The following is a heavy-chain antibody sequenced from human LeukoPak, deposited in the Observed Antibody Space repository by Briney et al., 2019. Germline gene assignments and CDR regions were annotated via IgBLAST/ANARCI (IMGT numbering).Heavy chain of an antibody. J-gene: IGHJ4*02. V-gene: IGHV4-34*01. CDR3: ATRAQYCSSTSCYSSGYYFDY. CDR1: GGSFSGYY. Sequence: SATLSLTCAVYGGSFSGYYWSWIRQPPGKGLERIGEINHSGSTNYNPSLKSRVTISVDTSKDQFSLKLSSVTAADTAVYYCATRAQYCSSTSCYSSGYYFDYWGQGTLVTVSS. D-gene: IGHD2-2*01. CDR2: INHSGST.